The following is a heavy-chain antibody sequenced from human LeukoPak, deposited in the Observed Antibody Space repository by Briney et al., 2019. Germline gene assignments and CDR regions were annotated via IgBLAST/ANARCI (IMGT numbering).Heavy chain of an antibody. Sequence: SETLSLTCSVSGGSISSSSYLWGWIRQPPGKGLEWIGSIYYSGSTYYNPSLKSRVTISVDTSKNQLSLRLSSVTAADTAVYFCVRLAYGPGRVHWFDPWGQGTLVTVSS. CDR2: IYYSGST. V-gene: IGHV4-39*01. CDR3: VRLAYGPGRVHWFDP. CDR1: GGSISSSSYL. J-gene: IGHJ5*02. D-gene: IGHD3-10*01.